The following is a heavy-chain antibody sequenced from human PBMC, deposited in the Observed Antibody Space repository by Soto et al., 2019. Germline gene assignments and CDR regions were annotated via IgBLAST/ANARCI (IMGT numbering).Heavy chain of an antibody. V-gene: IGHV3-30*18. CDR3: AKEHNGLYSRHYFDY. D-gene: IGHD6-19*01. CDR2: ISYDGSDK. J-gene: IGHJ4*02. CDR1: GLTFSTYG. Sequence: GGSLRLSCAASGLTFSTYGMHWVRQAPGKGLEWVAVISYDGSDKNYADSVKGRFTISRDNSKNTLYLQMNSLRVEDTAVHYCAKEHNGLYSRHYFDYWGQGTLVTVSS.